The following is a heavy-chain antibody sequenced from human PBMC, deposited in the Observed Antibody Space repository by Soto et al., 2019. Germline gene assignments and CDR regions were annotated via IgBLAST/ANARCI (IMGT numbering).Heavy chain of an antibody. D-gene: IGHD4-17*01. J-gene: IGHJ3*02. CDR1: GFTFSSYD. CDR3: ARVDYGGNSGAFDI. Sequence: GGSLRLSCAASGFTFSSYDMHWVRQATGKGLEWVSAIGTAGDTYYPGSVKGRFTISRENAKNSLYLQMNSLRAGDTAVYYCARVDYGGNSGAFDIWGQGTMVTVSS. CDR2: IGTAGDT. V-gene: IGHV3-13*01.